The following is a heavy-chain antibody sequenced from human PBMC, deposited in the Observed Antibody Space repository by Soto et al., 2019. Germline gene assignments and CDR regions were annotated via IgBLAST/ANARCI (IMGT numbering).Heavy chain of an antibody. D-gene: IGHD6-13*01. V-gene: IGHV3-30-3*01. CDR3: ARDLGSAGHYYNGMDV. J-gene: IGHJ6*02. CDR2: ISYDGSNK. Sequence: GGSLRLSCAASGFTFSSYAMHWVRQAPGKGLEWVAVISYDGSNKYYADSVKGRFTISRDNSKNTVYLQMNSLRAEDTAVYYCARDLGSAGHYYNGMDVWGQGTTVTVSS. CDR1: GFTFSSYA.